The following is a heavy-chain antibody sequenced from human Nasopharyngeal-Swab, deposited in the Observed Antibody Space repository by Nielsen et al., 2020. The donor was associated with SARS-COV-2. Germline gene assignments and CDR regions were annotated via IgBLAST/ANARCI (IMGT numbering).Heavy chain of an antibody. J-gene: IGHJ6*03. D-gene: IGHD2-15*01. CDR1: GYSFTNYW. V-gene: IGHV5-10-1*01. Sequence: GESLKISCKGSGYSFTNYWISWVRQMPGKGLEWMGRIDPSDSYTNYSPSFQGHVTISADKSVSTAYLQWSSLKASDTAMYYCARRAYCSGGSCYSPYYYYMDVWGKGTTVTVSS. CDR2: IDPSDSYT. CDR3: ARRAYCSGGSCYSPYYYYMDV.